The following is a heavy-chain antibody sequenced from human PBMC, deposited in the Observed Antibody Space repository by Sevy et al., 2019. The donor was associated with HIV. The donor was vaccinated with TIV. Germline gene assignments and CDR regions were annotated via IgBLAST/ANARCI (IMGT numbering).Heavy chain of an antibody. CDR1: GFIFSDYW. V-gene: IGHV3-7*03. CDR2: IRLDGSAR. D-gene: IGHD4-4*01. J-gene: IGHJ4*02. CDR3: ARAFRREAYTPDY. Sequence: GGSLRLSCAASGFIFSDYWMTWVRQAPGKGLEWVATIRLDGSARYYASSVKGRFTISRDNAKNSLFLQMNSLRVEDTAVYYCARAFRREAYTPDYWGQGSRVTVSS.